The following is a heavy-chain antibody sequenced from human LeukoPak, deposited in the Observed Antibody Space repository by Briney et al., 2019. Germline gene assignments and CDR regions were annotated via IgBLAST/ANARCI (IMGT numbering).Heavy chain of an antibody. J-gene: IGHJ4*02. CDR3: TRDTDYGSATNYFDS. CDR1: GFTFDDYA. Sequence: GGSLRLSCAASGFTFDDYAMHWVRQAPGKGLEWVALISWEGQTTYYADSVRGRFTISRDNSKNSLYLQMNSLRTEDTAFYYCTRDTDYGSATNYFDSWGKGTLVSVSS. V-gene: IGHV3-43*01. D-gene: IGHD3-10*01. CDR2: ISWEGQTT.